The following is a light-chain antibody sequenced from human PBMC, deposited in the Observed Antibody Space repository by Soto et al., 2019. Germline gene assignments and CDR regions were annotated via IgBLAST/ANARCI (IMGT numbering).Light chain of an antibody. CDR2: GAS. J-gene: IGKJ1*01. CDR1: QSVSNNY. CDR3: QQYGDSPRT. Sequence: EIVLTQSPGTLSLSPGERATLSCRASQSVSNNYLAWYQQRPGQAPRLLIYGASSRATGIPDRFSGSGSGTAFTLTISRLEPEDVAVFYCQQYGDSPRTFGQGTRVEIK. V-gene: IGKV3-20*01.